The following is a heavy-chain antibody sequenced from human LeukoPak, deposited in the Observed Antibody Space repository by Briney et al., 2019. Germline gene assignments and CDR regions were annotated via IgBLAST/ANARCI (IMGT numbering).Heavy chain of an antibody. D-gene: IGHD1-26*01. CDR3: AKDPNSGSYFDY. CDR1: GFTFTSYA. J-gene: IGHJ4*02. Sequence: GGSLRLSCAASGFTFTSYAMTWVRQAPRKGLEWVSAISGSGGSTYYADSVKGRFTISRDNSKNTLYLQMNSLRAEDTAVYYCAKDPNSGSYFDYWGQGTLVTVSS. V-gene: IGHV3-23*01. CDR2: ISGSGGST.